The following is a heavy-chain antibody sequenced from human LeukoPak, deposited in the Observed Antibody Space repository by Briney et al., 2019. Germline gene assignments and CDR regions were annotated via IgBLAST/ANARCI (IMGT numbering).Heavy chain of an antibody. J-gene: IGHJ2*01. CDR2: IIPIVGTT. V-gene: IGHV1-69*05. D-gene: IGHD3-3*01. CDR1: GGTFSSYG. Sequence: GASVKVSCKASGGTFSSYGVSWVRQAPGQGLEWMGRIIPIVGTTNYAQKFQGRVTITTDESQRTVYMELRSMRSEDTAVYYCAKDSDGIGAIKKWYFDHWGRGTLVTVSS. CDR3: AKDSDGIGAIKKWYFDH.